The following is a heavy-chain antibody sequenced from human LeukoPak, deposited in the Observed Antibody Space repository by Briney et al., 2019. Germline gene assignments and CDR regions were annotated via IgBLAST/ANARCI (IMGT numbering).Heavy chain of an antibody. J-gene: IGHJ3*02. CDR1: GFTVSSNY. V-gene: IGHV3-53*04. CDR2: IYSGGST. D-gene: IGHD1-26*01. CDR3: AKGKVGDIDAFDI. Sequence: GGSLRLSCAASGFTVSSNYMSWVRQAPGKGLEWVSVIYSGGSTYYADSVKGRFTISRHNSKNTLYLQMNSLRAEDTAVYYCAKGKVGDIDAFDIWGQGTMVTVSS.